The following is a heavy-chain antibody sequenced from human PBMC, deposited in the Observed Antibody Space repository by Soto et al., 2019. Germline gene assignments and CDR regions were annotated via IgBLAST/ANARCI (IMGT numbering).Heavy chain of an antibody. Sequence: SQTLSLTCAISGDIVSSNSAAWNWIRQSPSRGLEWLGRTYYRSKWYNDYAVSVKSRITINPDTSKNQFSLQLNSVTPEDTAVYYCARLPLNYDFWSGYYYYYGMDVWGKGTTVTVSS. D-gene: IGHD3-3*01. CDR3: ARLPLNYDFWSGYYYYYGMDV. V-gene: IGHV6-1*01. CDR1: GDIVSSNSAA. CDR2: TYYRSKWYN. J-gene: IGHJ6*04.